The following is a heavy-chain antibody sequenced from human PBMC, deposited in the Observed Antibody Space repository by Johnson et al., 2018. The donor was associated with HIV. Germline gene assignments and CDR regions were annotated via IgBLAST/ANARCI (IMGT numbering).Heavy chain of an antibody. CDR1: GFTFSSYA. Sequence: QVQLVESGGNVVQPGRSLRLSCAASGFTFSSYAMHWVRQAPGKGLEWVALISYDGSNKYYADSVKGRFTISRDNSKNTLYLQMNSLRAEDTALYYCARDSTPWGGDYVGYAFDIWGRGTMVTVSS. J-gene: IGHJ3*02. V-gene: IGHV3-30*04. CDR2: ISYDGSNK. CDR3: ARDSTPWGGDYVGYAFDI. D-gene: IGHD4-17*01.